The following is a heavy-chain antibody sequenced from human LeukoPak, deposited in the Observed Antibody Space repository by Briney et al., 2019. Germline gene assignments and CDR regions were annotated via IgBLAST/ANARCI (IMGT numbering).Heavy chain of an antibody. J-gene: IGHJ3*02. V-gene: IGHV3-48*01. Sequence: GGSLRLSCAASGFTFSIYSMNWVRQAPGKGLEWVSYISSSGTTIYYADSVKGRFTISRDNHKNSLYLQMNSLRAEDTAVYYCERGYCSSNTCYIAFDIWGQGTMVTVSS. D-gene: IGHD2-2*02. CDR3: ERGYCSSNTCYIAFDI. CDR1: GFTFSIYS. CDR2: ISSSGTTI.